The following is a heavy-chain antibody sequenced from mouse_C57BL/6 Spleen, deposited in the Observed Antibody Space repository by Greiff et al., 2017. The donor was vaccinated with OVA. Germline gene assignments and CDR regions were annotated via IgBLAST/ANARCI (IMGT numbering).Heavy chain of an antibody. Sequence: QVQLQQPGAELVRPGTSVKLSCKASGYTFTSYWMHWVKQRPGQGLEWIGVIDPSDSYTNYNQKFKGKATLTVDKSYSTAYMQLRSLTSAYSAVYDCARERRLGRENWYFDVWGKGTTVTVSS. CDR2: IDPSDSYT. CDR3: ARERRLGRENWYFDV. V-gene: IGHV1-59*01. J-gene: IGHJ1*03. CDR1: GYTFTSYW.